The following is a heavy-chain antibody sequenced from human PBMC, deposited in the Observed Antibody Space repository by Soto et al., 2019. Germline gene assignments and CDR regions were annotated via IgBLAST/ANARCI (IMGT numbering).Heavy chain of an antibody. V-gene: IGHV3-66*01. CDR1: GFTVSSNY. Sequence: GGSLRLSWAASGFTVSSNYMSWVRQAPGKGLEWVSVIFSGGKTYHADSVKGRFTISRDNSKNTLYLQMTSLRAEDTAVYYCERDQLDYWGQGALVTVSS. J-gene: IGHJ4*02. CDR2: IFSGGKT. CDR3: ERDQLDY.